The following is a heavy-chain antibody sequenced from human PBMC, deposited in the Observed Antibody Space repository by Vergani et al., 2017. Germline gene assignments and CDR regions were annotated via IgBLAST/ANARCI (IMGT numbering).Heavy chain of an antibody. CDR3: AGSTYDYDSSGYSVDY. Sequence: QVQLVQSGAEVKKPGSSVKVSCKASGGTFSSYTISWVRQAPGQGLEWMGRIIPILGIANYAQKFQGRVTITADKSTSTAYMELSSLRSEDTAVYYCAGSTYDYDSSGYSVDYWGQGTLVTVSS. CDR2: IIPILGIA. D-gene: IGHD3-22*01. J-gene: IGHJ4*02. CDR1: GGTFSSYT. V-gene: IGHV1-69*02.